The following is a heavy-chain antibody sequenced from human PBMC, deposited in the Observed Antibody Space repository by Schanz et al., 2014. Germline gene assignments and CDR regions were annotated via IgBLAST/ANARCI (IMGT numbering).Heavy chain of an antibody. J-gene: IGHJ6*02. CDR3: ARSPRMDV. Sequence: EVQLLESGGGLVQPGGSLRLSCAASRFTFSSYAMSWVRQAPGKGLEWVSAISDSGDLTYYADSVKGRFTISRDNAKYTLYLQMNSLKTEDTAVYYCARSPRMDVWGQGTMVTVSS. CDR1: RFTFSSYA. V-gene: IGHV3-23*01. CDR2: ISDSGDLT.